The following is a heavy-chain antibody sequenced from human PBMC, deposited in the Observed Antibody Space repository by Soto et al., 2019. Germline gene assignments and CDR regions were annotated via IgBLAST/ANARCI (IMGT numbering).Heavy chain of an antibody. J-gene: IGHJ6*02. CDR3: ATDTRTVTMVRDPTVGYYYYGMDV. Sequence: ASVKVSCKVSGYTLTELSMHWVRQAPGKGLEWMGGFDPEDGETIYAQKFQGRVTMTEDTSTDTAYMELSSLRSEDTAVYYCATDTRTVTMVRDPTVGYYYYGMDVWGQGTTVTVYS. CDR2: FDPEDGET. CDR1: GYTLTELS. D-gene: IGHD3-10*01. V-gene: IGHV1-24*01.